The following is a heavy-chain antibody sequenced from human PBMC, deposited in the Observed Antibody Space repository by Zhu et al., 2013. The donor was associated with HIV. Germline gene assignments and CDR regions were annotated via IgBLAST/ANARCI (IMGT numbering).Heavy chain of an antibody. J-gene: IGHJ4*02. CDR1: GYTFTGYY. CDR3: ARVSDQGSGSYFGH. V-gene: IGHV1-2*02. D-gene: IGHD3-10*01. Sequence: QVXLVQSGAEVKKPGASVKVSCKASGYTFTGYYIHWVRQAPGQGPEWMGWINPNSRVTNYAQKFQGRVTMTRDTSSSTAYMELSRLRSDDTAVYYCARVSDQGSGSYFGHWGQGTLVTVSS. CDR2: INPNSRVT.